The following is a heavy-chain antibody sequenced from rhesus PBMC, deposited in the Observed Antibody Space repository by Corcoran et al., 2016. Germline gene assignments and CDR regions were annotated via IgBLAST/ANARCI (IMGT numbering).Heavy chain of an antibody. Sequence: QLQLQESGPGLVKPSETLSVTCAVSGGSISSSYWSWIRPPAGKGLEWIGYIYGSGRSTHSNPSLKSRVTLSGDTAKNQRSLKLSSVTTADTAVYYCARVATLYWYFDLWGPGTPITISS. V-gene: IGHV4-169*01. D-gene: IGHD2-39*02. CDR2: IYGSGRST. CDR1: GGSISSSY. J-gene: IGHJ2*01. CDR3: ARVATLYWYFDL.